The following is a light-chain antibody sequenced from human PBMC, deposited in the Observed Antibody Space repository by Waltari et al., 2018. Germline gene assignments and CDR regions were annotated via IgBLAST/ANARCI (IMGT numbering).Light chain of an antibody. CDR2: GAS. J-gene: IGKJ2*01. Sequence: EIVMTQSPATLSVSPGERATLSCRASQSVSSNLAWYQQKPGQDPMLLIYGASTRATGIPARFSGSGSGTEFTLTISSLQSEDFAVYYCQQYNNWPLYTFGQGTKLEIK. CDR1: QSVSSN. CDR3: QQYNNWPLYT. V-gene: IGKV3-15*01.